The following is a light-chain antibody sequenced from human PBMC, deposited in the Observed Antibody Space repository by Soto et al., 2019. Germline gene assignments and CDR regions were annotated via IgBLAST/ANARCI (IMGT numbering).Light chain of an antibody. CDR1: QSISTY. V-gene: IGKV3-11*01. CDR3: HQRSTWPFT. J-gene: IGKJ3*01. CDR2: DAS. Sequence: EIVLTQSPATLSLSPGERATLSCRASQSISTYLAWYQQKPDQAPRLLIYDASNRATGIPARLSGSGSGTDFTLTISSLVPQDFAVYYCHQRSTWPFTFGPGTKVDIK.